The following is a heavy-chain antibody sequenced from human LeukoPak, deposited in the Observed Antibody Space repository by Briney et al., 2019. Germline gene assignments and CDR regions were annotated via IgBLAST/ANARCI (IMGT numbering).Heavy chain of an antibody. CDR1: GGTFSSYA. CDR3: ARHGIWFGEVLSPFDY. V-gene: IGHV1-69*06. D-gene: IGHD3-10*01. CDR2: TIPIFDTA. J-gene: IGHJ4*02. Sequence: SVKVSCKASGGTFSSYAISWVRQAPGQGLEWMGGTIPIFDTANYAQKFQGRLTIIADKSTSTAYMELSSLRSEDTAVYYCARHGIWFGEVLSPFDYWXXGTQVTVSS.